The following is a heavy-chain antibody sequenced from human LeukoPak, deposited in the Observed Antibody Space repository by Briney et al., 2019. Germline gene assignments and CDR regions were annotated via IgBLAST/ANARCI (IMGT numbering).Heavy chain of an antibody. J-gene: IGHJ5*02. CDR1: GFTFDDYA. D-gene: IGHD5-12*01. CDR3: AKDSDYDSWAFYNCFDP. CDR2: ISLNSGSI. Sequence: GRSLRLSCAASGFTFDDYAMHWVRQAPGKGLEWVSGISLNSGSIGYADSVKGRFTISRDNAKNSLYLQMNSLRAEDTALYYCAKDSDYDSWAFYNCFDPWGQGTLVTVSS. V-gene: IGHV3-9*01.